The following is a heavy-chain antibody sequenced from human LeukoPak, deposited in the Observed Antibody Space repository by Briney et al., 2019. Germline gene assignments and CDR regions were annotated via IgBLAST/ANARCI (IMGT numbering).Heavy chain of an antibody. CDR2: IYSGGTT. J-gene: IGHJ6*03. Sequence: GGSLRLSCAASGFTVSSNYMSWVRQAPGKGLEWVSFIYSGGTTYYADSVKGRFTSSRDNSKNTLYLQMNILRAEDTAVYYCARESPMYYYMDVWGKGATVTVSS. V-gene: IGHV3-53*01. CDR3: ARESPMYYYMDV. D-gene: IGHD3-10*02. CDR1: GFTVSSNY.